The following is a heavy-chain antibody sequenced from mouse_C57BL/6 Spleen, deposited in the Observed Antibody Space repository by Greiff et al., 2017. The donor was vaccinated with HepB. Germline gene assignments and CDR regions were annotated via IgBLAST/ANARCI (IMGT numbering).Heavy chain of an antibody. J-gene: IGHJ2*01. CDR3: ARYYSGISPYFDD. CDR2: IYPGDGDT. V-gene: IGHV1-80*01. CDR1: GYAFSSYW. D-gene: IGHD1-1*01. Sequence: QVQLQQSGAELVKPGASVKISCKASGYAFSSYWMNWVKQRPGKGLEWIGQIYPGDGDTNYNGKFKGKATLTADKSSSTAYMQLSSLTSEDSAVYFCARYYSGISPYFDDWGQGTTLTVSS.